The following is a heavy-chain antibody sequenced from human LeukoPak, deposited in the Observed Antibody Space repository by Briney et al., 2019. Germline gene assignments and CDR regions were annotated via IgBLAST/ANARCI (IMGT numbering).Heavy chain of an antibody. J-gene: IGHJ4*02. D-gene: IGHD3-10*01. V-gene: IGHV4-34*01. CDR1: GGPFSGYF. CDR2: IHNSGTT. Sequence: SETLSLTCAVSGGPFSGYFWSWIRQSSGRGLEWIGEIHNSGTTNYNPSLNSRVTISEDTSKNQFYLNLSSVTAADTAVYYCARRYYYNLGSFPFDFWGQGTLVTVSS. CDR3: ARRYYYNLGSFPFDF.